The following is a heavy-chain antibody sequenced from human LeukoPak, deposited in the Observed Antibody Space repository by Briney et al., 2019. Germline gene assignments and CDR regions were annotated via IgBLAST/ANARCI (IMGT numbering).Heavy chain of an antibody. Sequence: GGSLRVSCAASGFTFSSYAMSWVRQAPGKGLEWVSAMSGSGGSTYYADSVKGRFTISRDNSKNTLYLQMNSLRAEDTAVYYCAKGFYDNSASGVFDIWGQGTMVTVSS. CDR1: GFTFSSYA. D-gene: IGHD3-22*01. V-gene: IGHV3-23*01. CDR3: AKGFYDNSASGVFDI. J-gene: IGHJ3*02. CDR2: MSGSGGST.